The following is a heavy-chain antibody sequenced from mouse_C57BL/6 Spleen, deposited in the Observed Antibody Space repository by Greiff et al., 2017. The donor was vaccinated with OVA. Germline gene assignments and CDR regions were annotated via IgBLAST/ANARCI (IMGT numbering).Heavy chain of an antibody. V-gene: IGHV5-16*01. Sequence: EVQLVESEGGLVQPGSSMKLSCTASGFTFSDYYMAWVRQVPEKGLEWVANINYDGSSTYYLDSLKSRFIISRDNAKNILYLQMSSLKSEDTATYYCARGEGTGTMFAYWGQGTLVTVSA. CDR3: ARGEGTGTMFAY. CDR2: INYDGSST. J-gene: IGHJ3*01. CDR1: GFTFSDYY. D-gene: IGHD4-1*01.